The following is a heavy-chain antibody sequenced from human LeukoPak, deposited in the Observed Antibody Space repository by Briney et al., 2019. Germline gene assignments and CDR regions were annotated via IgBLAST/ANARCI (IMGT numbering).Heavy chain of an antibody. CDR3: ARGRRHYDSSAYYYEGDAFDI. V-gene: IGHV1-18*01. J-gene: IGHJ3*02. CDR1: GYTFTNYG. Sequence: ASVKVSCKASGYTFTNYGITWVRQAPGQGLEWMGWISAYNGNTNYAQKLQDRVTMTTDTSTSTAYMELRSLRSDDTAVYYCARGRRHYDSSAYYYEGDAFDIWGQGTVVTVSS. CDR2: ISAYNGNT. D-gene: IGHD3-22*01.